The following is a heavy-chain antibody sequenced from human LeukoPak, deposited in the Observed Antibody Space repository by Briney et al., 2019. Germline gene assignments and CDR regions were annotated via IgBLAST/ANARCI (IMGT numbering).Heavy chain of an antibody. CDR1: GFTFSSYA. V-gene: IGHV3-23*01. D-gene: IGHD5-12*01. CDR2: ISGSGDNT. Sequence: GGSLRLSCAASGFTFSSYAMTWVRQAPGKGLEWVSGISGSGDNTYYADSVKGRFTISRDNSKNTLYLQMNSLRAEDTAVYYCAKGSGYDTDFDYWGQGTLVSVSS. J-gene: IGHJ4*02. CDR3: AKGSGYDTDFDY.